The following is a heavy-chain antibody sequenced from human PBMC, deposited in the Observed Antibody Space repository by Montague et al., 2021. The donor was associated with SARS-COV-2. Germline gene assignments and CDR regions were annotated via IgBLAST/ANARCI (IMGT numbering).Heavy chain of an antibody. J-gene: IGHJ6*02. CDR3: ARDRGYSYGPTYYYYGIDV. CDR1: GFTFSSYG. Sequence: SLRLSWAASGFTFSSYGMHWVRQAPGKGLEWVAVIWYDGSNKYYADSVKGRFTISRDNSKNTLYLQMNSLRAEDTAVYYCARDRGYSYGPTYYYYGIDVWGQGTTVTVSS. D-gene: IGHD5-18*01. V-gene: IGHV3-33*01. CDR2: IWYDGSNK.